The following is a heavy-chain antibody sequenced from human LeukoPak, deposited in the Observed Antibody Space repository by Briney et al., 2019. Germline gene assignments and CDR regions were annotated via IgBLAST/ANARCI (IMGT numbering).Heavy chain of an antibody. CDR1: GGSFSGYY. CDR2: INHSGST. J-gene: IGHJ5*02. CDR3: AKGAGGFSYYNWFDP. D-gene: IGHD5-18*01. V-gene: IGHV4-34*01. Sequence: SETLSLTCAVYGGSFSGYYWSWIRQPPGKGLEWIGEINHSGSTNYNPSLEGRVTISVDTSKNQFSLKLASVTAADTAIYYCAKGAGGFSYYNWFDPWGQGTLVTVSS.